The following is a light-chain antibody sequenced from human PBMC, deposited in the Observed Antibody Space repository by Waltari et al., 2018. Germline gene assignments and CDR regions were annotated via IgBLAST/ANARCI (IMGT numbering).Light chain of an antibody. CDR1: QSFSTSY. J-gene: IGKJ2*01. V-gene: IGKV3-20*01. CDR3: QQYGSTPYT. Sequence: EIVLTQSPGTLSLSPGEGATLSCRASQSFSTSYLAWYQQKPGQAPRLIIYGASTKATGIPDRFIGSGSGTDFTLAITRLEPEDFAVYYCQQYGSTPYTFGQGTKLEIK. CDR2: GAS.